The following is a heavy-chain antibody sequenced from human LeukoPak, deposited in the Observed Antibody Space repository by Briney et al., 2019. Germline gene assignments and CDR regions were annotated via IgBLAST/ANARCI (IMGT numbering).Heavy chain of an antibody. CDR1: GGSISSATYY. Sequence: SETLSLTCTVSGGSISSATYYWSWIRQPAGKGLEWIGRVYTSGSTNYNPSLKSRVTISVDTSKSQFSLKLSSVTAADTAFYYCARVVVGYYYYYYMDVWGKGTTVTVSS. CDR2: VYTSGST. CDR3: ARVVVGYYYYYYMDV. J-gene: IGHJ6*03. V-gene: IGHV4-61*02. D-gene: IGHD2-15*01.